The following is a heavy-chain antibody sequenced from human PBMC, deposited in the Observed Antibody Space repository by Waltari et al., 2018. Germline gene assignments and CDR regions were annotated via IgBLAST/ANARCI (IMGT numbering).Heavy chain of an antibody. J-gene: IGHJ4*02. Sequence: QVQLQQWGAGLLKPSETLSLTCAVYGGSFSGYYWSWIRQPPGKGLEWIGEINHSGSTNSNPSLKSRVTISVDTSKNQFSLKLSSVTAADTAVYYCARGRGYDYVWGSYRPQAYYFDYWGQGTLVTVSS. CDR1: GGSFSGYY. CDR3: ARGRGYDYVWGSYRPQAYYFDY. CDR2: INHSGST. V-gene: IGHV4-34*01. D-gene: IGHD3-16*02.